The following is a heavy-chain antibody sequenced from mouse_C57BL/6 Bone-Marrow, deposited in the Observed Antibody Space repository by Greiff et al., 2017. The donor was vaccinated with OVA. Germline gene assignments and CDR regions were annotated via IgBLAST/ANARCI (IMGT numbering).Heavy chain of an antibody. CDR1: GFTFSDYG. D-gene: IGHD1-1*01. V-gene: IGHV5-17*01. Sequence: EVKLQESGGGLVKPGGSLKLSCAASGFTFSDYGMHWVRQAPEKGLEWVAYISSGSSTIYYADTVKGRFTISRDNAKNTLFLQMTSLRSEDTDMYYCARPNYYGSFAYWGQGTLVTVSA. J-gene: IGHJ3*01. CDR3: ARPNYYGSFAY. CDR2: ISSGSSTI.